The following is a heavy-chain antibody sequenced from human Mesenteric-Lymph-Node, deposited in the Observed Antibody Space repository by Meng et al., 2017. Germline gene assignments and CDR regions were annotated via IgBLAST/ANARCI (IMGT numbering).Heavy chain of an antibody. CDR3: AKDTSSIAVAGTFDY. J-gene: IGHJ4*02. Sequence: GESLKISCAASGFTFSSYSMTWVRQAPGKGLEWVSIISDDSGDIHYADSMKGRFTISRDNSKNTLYLQMNSLRAEDTAVYYCAKDTSSIAVAGTFDYWGQGTLVTVSS. V-gene: IGHV3-23*01. CDR1: GFTFSSYS. CDR2: ISDDSGDI. D-gene: IGHD6-19*01.